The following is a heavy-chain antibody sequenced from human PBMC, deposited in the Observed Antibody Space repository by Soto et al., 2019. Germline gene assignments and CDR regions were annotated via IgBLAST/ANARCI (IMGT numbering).Heavy chain of an antibody. CDR1: GGSIRSYY. Sequence: KQSQTLSLTCTVSGGSIRSYYWSWIRQPPGKGLEWIGYIYYNGTTNYNPSLKSRVTISVDTSKNKFSLKLNSVTAADTAVYYCARPASLLADDAFDLWGQGTMVTVSS. D-gene: IGHD2-21*02. V-gene: IGHV4-59*01. CDR3: ARPASLLADDAFDL. J-gene: IGHJ3*01. CDR2: IYYNGTT.